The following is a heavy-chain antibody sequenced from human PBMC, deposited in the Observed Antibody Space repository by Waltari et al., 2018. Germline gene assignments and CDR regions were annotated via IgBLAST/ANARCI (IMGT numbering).Heavy chain of an antibody. CDR1: GFTFSSYG. V-gene: IGHV3-33*06. D-gene: IGHD4-17*01. J-gene: IGHJ3*02. CDR3: AKDGRRGTTLLDAFDI. Sequence: QVQLVESGGGVVQPGRSLRLSCAASGFTFSSYGMHWVSQAPGKGLEWVAVIWYDGSNKYYADSVKGRFTISRDNSKNTLYLQMNSLRAEDTAVYYCAKDGRRGTTLLDAFDIWGQGTMVTVSS. CDR2: IWYDGSNK.